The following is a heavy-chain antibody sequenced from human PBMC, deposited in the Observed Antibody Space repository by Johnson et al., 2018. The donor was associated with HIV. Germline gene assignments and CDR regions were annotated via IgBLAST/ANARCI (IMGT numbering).Heavy chain of an antibody. V-gene: IGHV3-74*02. Sequence: VQLVESGGGVVQPGRSLRLSCAASGFTFSSYWMHWVRQAPGKGLVWVSRINSDGSSTSYADSVKGRFTISRDNAKNTLYLQMNSLRADDTAVYYCASDYGGTKDAFDIWGQGTVVTVSS. CDR2: INSDGSST. D-gene: IGHD4/OR15-4a*01. J-gene: IGHJ3*02. CDR3: ASDYGGTKDAFDI. CDR1: GFTFSSYW.